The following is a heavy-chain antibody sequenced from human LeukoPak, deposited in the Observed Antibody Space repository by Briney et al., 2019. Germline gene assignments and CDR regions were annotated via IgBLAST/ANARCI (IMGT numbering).Heavy chain of an antibody. J-gene: IGHJ4*02. D-gene: IGHD6-13*01. CDR1: GFTFSSYG. CDR3: AREVGAYSSSGGY. V-gene: IGHV3-30*03. Sequence: GRSLRLSCAAFGFTFSSYGMHWVRQAPGKGLEWVAVISYDGSNKYYADSVKGRFTISRDNSKNTLYLQMNSLRAEDTAVYYCAREVGAYSSSGGYWGQGTLVTVSS. CDR2: ISYDGSNK.